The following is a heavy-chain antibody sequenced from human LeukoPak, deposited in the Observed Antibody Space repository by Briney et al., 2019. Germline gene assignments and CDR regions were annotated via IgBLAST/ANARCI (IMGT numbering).Heavy chain of an antibody. CDR1: GGSISSYY. D-gene: IGHD4-11*01. J-gene: IGHJ4*02. V-gene: IGHV4-4*07. CDR2: FYISGST. CDR3: ARDFLLQSEGLFDY. Sequence: PSETLSLTCTVSGGSISSYYWSWIRQPAGKGLEWIGRFYISGSTNYNPSLKSRVTMSVDTSKNQFSLRLNSVTAADTAVYYCARDFLLQSEGLFDYWGQGTLVTVST.